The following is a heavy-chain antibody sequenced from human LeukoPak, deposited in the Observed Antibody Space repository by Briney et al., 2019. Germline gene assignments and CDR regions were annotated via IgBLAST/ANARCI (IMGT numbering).Heavy chain of an antibody. CDR1: GHTFSSYY. CDR2: ISYDGSNK. Sequence: QLGGSLRLFCAASGHTFSSYYMQGVRQAPGKGLEWVADISYDGSNKNYTDFVRGRYTIYRDNYKNSLYVQKESERAEDTGVYYCAKDPGDILTGYYPTADYCGQGTLVTVSS. V-gene: IGHV3-30*18. J-gene: IGHJ4*02. CDR3: AKDPGDILTGYYPTADY. D-gene: IGHD3-9*01.